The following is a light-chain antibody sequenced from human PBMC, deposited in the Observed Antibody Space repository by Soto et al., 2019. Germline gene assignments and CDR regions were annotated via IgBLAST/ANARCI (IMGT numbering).Light chain of an antibody. J-gene: IGLJ2*01. CDR2: DVS. V-gene: IGLV2-14*01. Sequence: QSALTQPASVSGSPGQSITISCTGTSSDVGGYDYVSWYQQHPGKAPKLMIYDVSNRPSGVSNRFSGSKSGNTASLTISGRQAEDEADYYCSSYTSSSTLVFGGGTNVTVL. CDR1: SSDVGGYDY. CDR3: SSYTSSSTLV.